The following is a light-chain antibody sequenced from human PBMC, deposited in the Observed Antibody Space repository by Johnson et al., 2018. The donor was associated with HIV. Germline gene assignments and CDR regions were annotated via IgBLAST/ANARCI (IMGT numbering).Light chain of an antibody. CDR2: ENK. Sequence: QSVLTQPPSVSAAPGQMVSISCSGSSSNIGKNYVSWYQQFPGTAPKLLIHENKKRPSGIPDRFSGSKSRTSATLDITGLQTGDEADYYCGTWDSSLGAWVFGTGTKVTVL. V-gene: IGLV1-51*02. CDR1: SSNIGKNY. CDR3: GTWDSSLGAWV. J-gene: IGLJ1*01.